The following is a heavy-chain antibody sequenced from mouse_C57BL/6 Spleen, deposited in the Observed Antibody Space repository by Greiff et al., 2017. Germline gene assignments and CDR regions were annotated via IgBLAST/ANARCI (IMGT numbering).Heavy chain of an antibody. CDR2: INPNNGGT. J-gene: IGHJ4*01. D-gene: IGHD1-2*01. CDR3: ARANYGGRAMDY. CDR1: GYTFTDYY. Sequence: EVQLQQSGPELVKPGASVKISCKASGYTFTDYYMNWVKQSHGKSLEWIGDINPNNGGTSYNQKFKGKATLTVDKSSSTAYMELRSLTSEDSAVYYCARANYGGRAMDYWGQGTSVTVSA. V-gene: IGHV1-26*01.